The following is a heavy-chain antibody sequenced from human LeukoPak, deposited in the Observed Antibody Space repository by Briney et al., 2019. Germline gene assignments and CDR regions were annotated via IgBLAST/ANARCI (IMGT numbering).Heavy chain of an antibody. CDR2: TGGSDDDT. Sequence: GGSLRLSCEGSGFTFNGYAFSWVRQAPGKGLEWVAVTGGSDDDTHYADSVKGRFTISRDNSEKRLFLQMNSLRPDDSALYYCTKDLMTGFSSGWYFAYWGQGTLVTVSS. CDR1: GFTFNGYA. CDR3: TKDLMTGFSSGWYFAY. D-gene: IGHD6-19*01. J-gene: IGHJ4*02. V-gene: IGHV3-23*01.